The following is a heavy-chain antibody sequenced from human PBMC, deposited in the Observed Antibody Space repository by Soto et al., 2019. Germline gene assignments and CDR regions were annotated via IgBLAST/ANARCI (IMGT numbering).Heavy chain of an antibody. CDR1: GGSLTSYP. CDR3: ARGGGLVS. CDR2: IIPIHGTT. D-gene: IGHD3-10*01. J-gene: IGHJ4*02. Sequence: QMEQSGSEVRKPGSSVKVSCKPSGGSLTSYPMAWVRQAPGQGFEWMGGIIPIHGTTEYAQKFQGRVTITADEYTNRYTLELTVLTSEDTAVYYCARGGGLVSWGQGTLVPVSS. V-gene: IGHV1-69*01.